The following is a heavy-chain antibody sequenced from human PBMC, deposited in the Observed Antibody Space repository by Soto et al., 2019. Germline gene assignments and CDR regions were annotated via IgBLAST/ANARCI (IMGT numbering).Heavy chain of an antibody. CDR1: GFTFSDYY. CDR2: ISSSSSYT. V-gene: IGHV3-11*06. J-gene: IGHJ6*02. D-gene: IGHD3-9*01. CDR3: ARDVATGFTDYCYYGMDV. Sequence: QVQLVESGGGLVKPGGSLRLSCAASGFTFSDYYMSWIRQAPGKGLEWVSYISSSSSYTNYADSVKGRFTISRDNAKNSLYLQMNSLRAEDTAVYYCARDVATGFTDYCYYGMDVWGQGTTVTVSS.